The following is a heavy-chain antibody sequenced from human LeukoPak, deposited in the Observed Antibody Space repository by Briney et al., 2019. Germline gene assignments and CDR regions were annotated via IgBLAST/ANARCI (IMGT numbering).Heavy chain of an antibody. CDR2: ISFDRNNR. CDR1: GFSFSSYN. V-gene: IGHV3-30*18. J-gene: IGHJ4*02. Sequence: GGSLRLSCAASGFSFSSYNMHWVRQAPGKGLEWVALISFDRNNRYYADSVKGRFIISKDDSRRMLFLQMDSLGPEDTAVYYCAKDLADYDILTGYPFDHWGQGTLVTVSS. CDR3: AKDLADYDILTGYPFDH. D-gene: IGHD3-9*01.